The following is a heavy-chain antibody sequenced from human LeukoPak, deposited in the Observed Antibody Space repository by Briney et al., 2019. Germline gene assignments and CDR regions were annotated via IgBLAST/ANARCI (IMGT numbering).Heavy chain of an antibody. V-gene: IGHV5-51*01. CDR3: ARLPPYYSSGWYGYFDY. J-gene: IGHJ4*02. D-gene: IGHD6-19*01. CDR2: IYPGDSDT. Sequence: GESLKISCKGSGYSFTSYWIGWVRQMPGKGLEWMGIIYPGDSDTRYSPSFQGQVTISADKSISTAYLQWSSLKASDTAMYYCARLPPYYSSGWYGYFDYWGQGTLVTVSS. CDR1: GYSFTSYW.